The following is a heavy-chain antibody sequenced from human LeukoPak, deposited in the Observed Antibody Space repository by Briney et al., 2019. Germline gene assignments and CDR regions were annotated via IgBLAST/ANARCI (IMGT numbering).Heavy chain of an antibody. Sequence: ASVKVSRKASGYTFTGYYIHWVRQAPGQGLEWMGWINPNSGGTNYAQRFQGRVTVTRDTSISTAYMELSRLRSDDTAFYYCARYDSTVNWFDPWAREPWSPSP. CDR1: GYTFTGYY. CDR3: ARYDSTVNWFDP. D-gene: IGHD3-22*01. CDR2: INPNSGGT. V-gene: IGHV1-2*02. J-gene: IGHJ5*02.